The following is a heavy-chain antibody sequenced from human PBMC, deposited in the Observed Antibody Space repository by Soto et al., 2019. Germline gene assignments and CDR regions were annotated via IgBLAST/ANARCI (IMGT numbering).Heavy chain of an antibody. J-gene: IGHJ5*02. CDR1: GGSFSGYY. D-gene: IGHD1-7*01. Sequence: PSETLSLTCAVYGGSFSGYYWSWIRQPPGKGLEWIGEINHSGSTNYNPSLKSRVTISVDTSKNQLSLKLSSVTAADTAVYYCARDGQTGTTDYNWFDPWGQGTLVTVSS. V-gene: IGHV4-34*01. CDR3: ARDGQTGTTDYNWFDP. CDR2: INHSGST.